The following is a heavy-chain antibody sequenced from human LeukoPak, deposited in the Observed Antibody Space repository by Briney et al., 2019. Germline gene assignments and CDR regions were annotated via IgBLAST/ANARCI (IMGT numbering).Heavy chain of an antibody. CDR2: IWYDGSNK. Sequence: GGSLRLPCAASGFTFSSYGMHWVRQAPGKGLEWVAVIWYDGSNKYYADSVKGRFTISRDNSKNTLYLQMNSLRAEDTAVYYCARDLRLYYDTLTGLYYYYGMDVWGQGTTVTVSS. V-gene: IGHV3-33*01. J-gene: IGHJ6*02. D-gene: IGHD3-9*01. CDR3: ARDLRLYYDTLTGLYYYYGMDV. CDR1: GFTFSSYG.